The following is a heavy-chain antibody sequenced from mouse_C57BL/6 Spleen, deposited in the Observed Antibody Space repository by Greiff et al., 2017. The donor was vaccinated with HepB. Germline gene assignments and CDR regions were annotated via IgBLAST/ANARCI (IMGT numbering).Heavy chain of an antibody. D-gene: IGHD1-1*01. V-gene: IGHV7-1*01. CDR3: ARDAGYYYGFDY. CDR1: GFTFSDFY. Sequence: EVQLVESGGGLVQSGRSLRLSCATSGFTFSDFYMEWVRQAPGKGLEWIAASRNKANDYTTEYSASVKGRFIVSRDTSQSILYLQMNALRAEDTAIYYCARDAGYYYGFDYWGQGTTLTVSS. J-gene: IGHJ2*01. CDR2: SRNKANDYTT.